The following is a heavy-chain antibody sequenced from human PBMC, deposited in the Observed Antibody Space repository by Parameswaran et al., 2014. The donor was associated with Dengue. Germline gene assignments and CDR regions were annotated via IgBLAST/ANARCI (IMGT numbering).Heavy chain of an antibody. CDR1: GFSFSDQS. D-gene: IGHD2-21*02. Sequence: QAGGSLRLSCAASGFSFSDQSMHWVRQAPGKGLEWVAFIYYDGSRAQYRDSVKGRFTISRDDSKGTLYLQMNSLRAEDTAFYYCVKEGAYCGGDCYPFDGWGQGTLVTVSS. V-gene: IGHV3-30*02. CDR3: VKEGAYCGGDCYPFDG. J-gene: IGHJ4*02. CDR2: IYYDGSRA.